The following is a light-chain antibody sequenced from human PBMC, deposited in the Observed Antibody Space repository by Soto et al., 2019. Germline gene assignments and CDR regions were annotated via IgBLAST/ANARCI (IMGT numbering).Light chain of an antibody. CDR2: LNSDGSH. CDR1: SGHSSYA. Sequence: QLVLTQSPSASASLGASVKLTCTLSSGHSSYAIAWHQQQPEKGPRYLMKLNSDGSHNKGDGIPDRFSGSSSGAERHLTISSLQSEDEADYYCQTWNTGTHVVFGGGTKLTVL. V-gene: IGLV4-69*01. CDR3: QTWNTGTHVV. J-gene: IGLJ2*01.